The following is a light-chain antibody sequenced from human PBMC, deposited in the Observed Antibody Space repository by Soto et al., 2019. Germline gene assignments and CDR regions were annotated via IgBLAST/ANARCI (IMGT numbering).Light chain of an antibody. CDR1: QSVSSNY. CDR3: QQYGSSPRT. CDR2: GAS. V-gene: IGKV3-20*01. Sequence: EIVLTQSPGTLSLSPGERATLSCRASQSVSSNYLAWYQQKPGQAPRLLIYGASSRATGIPDRFSGSGSGTDFTLSISILESEDFAVYYCQQYGSSPRTFGQGTKVDIK. J-gene: IGKJ1*01.